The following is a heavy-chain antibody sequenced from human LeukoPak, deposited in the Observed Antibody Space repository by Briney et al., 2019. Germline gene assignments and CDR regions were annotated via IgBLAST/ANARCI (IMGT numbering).Heavy chain of an antibody. CDR2: INPYSGDT. CDR3: ATNQYGDYTLGDY. D-gene: IGHD4-17*01. Sequence: VASVKVSCKASGYTFTSYDINWVRQATGQGLEWMGWINPYSGDTVYAQKFQGRFTMTRDTSISTAYMELSTLRSDDTAVYYCATNQYGDYTLGDYWGQGTLVSVSS. CDR1: GYTFTSYD. J-gene: IGHJ4*02. V-gene: IGHV1-8*02.